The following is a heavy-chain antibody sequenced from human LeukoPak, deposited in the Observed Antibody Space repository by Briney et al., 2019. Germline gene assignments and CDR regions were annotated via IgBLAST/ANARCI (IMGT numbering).Heavy chain of an antibody. CDR1: GGSISSYY. CDR2: ISDNGST. J-gene: IGHJ4*02. D-gene: IGHD3-9*01. CDR3: AGYNYNFLTGFYGMTPFAPALDY. Sequence: PSETLSLTCTVSGGSISSYYWSWIRQPPGKGLEWIGYISDNGSTEHNPSLKSRVTISTDTSKNHFSLRLSSVTAADTAVYFCAGYNYNFLTGFYGMTPFAPALDYWGQGIRVTVSS. V-gene: IGHV4-59*01.